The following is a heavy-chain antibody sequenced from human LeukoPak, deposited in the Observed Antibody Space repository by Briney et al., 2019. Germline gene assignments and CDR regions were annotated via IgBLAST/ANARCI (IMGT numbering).Heavy chain of an antibody. CDR2: IYYSGST. V-gene: IGHV4-59*01. CDR1: GGSISSYY. CDR3: ARGVYIAAAQYGF. Sequence: PSETLSLTCTVSGGSISSYYWSWIRQPPGKGLEWIGYIYYSGSTTYNPSLKSRVIISVDTSKNQFSLKLSSVTAADTAVYYCARGVYIAAAQYGFWGQGTLVTVSS. D-gene: IGHD6-13*01. J-gene: IGHJ4*02.